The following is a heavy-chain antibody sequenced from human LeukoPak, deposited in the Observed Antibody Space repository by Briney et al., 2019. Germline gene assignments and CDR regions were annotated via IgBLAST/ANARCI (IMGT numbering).Heavy chain of an antibody. CDR2: IYYSGST. D-gene: IGHD1-1*01. Sequence: PSETLSLTCTVSGGSISSFYWSWIRQPPGKGLEWIGYIYYSGSTTYNPSLKSRVTISVDTSKNQFSLKLSSVTAADTAVYYCARHGTSGTNLNWFDPWGQGTLVTVS. CDR3: ARHGTSGTNLNWFDP. J-gene: IGHJ5*02. CDR1: GGSISSFY. V-gene: IGHV4-59*01.